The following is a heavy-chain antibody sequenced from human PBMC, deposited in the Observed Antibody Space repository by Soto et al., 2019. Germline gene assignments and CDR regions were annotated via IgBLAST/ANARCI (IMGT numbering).Heavy chain of an antibody. Sequence: QVQLVQSGAEVKKPGSSVKVSCKASGGTFSSYAISWVRQAPGQGLEWMGGIIPIFGIANYAQKFQGRVTITADESTSTAYMELSSLRSEDTAVYYCARAGGDYGDYYYYYGMDVWGQGTTVTVSS. J-gene: IGHJ6*02. D-gene: IGHD4-17*01. V-gene: IGHV1-69*01. CDR2: IIPIFGIA. CDR3: ARAGGDYGDYYYYYGMDV. CDR1: GGTFSSYA.